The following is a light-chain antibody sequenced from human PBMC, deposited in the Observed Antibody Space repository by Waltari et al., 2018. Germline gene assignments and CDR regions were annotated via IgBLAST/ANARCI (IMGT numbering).Light chain of an antibody. J-gene: IGKJ4*01. CDR3: QQRSNWPPLT. V-gene: IGKV3-11*01. Sequence: EIVLTQSPATLSFSPGEIATLSCRASQSVSSSFAWYHQKPGQAPRLLIYDASNRATGIPARFSGSGSGTDFTLTISSLEPEDFAVYYCQQRSNWPPLTFGGGTKVEIK. CDR1: QSVSSS. CDR2: DAS.